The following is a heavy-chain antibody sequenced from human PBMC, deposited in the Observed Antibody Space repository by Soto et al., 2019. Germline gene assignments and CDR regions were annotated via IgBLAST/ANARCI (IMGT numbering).Heavy chain of an antibody. CDR2: VYSSGAT. V-gene: IGHV4-4*07. CDR3: TKATNWNRYYHGVEA. Sequence: SETLCITCTVSGDSVSNYYWSWIRQPAGRGLEWIGRVYSSGATDYNPSLNGRVTMSVDTSRNQFSLRLSSVTAADTAIYYCTKATNWNRYYHGVEAWGQGTAVTVSS. J-gene: IGHJ6*02. D-gene: IGHD1-20*01. CDR1: GDSVSNYY.